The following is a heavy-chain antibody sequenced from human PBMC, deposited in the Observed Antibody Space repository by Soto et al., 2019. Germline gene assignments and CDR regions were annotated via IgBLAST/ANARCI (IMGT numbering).Heavy chain of an antibody. J-gene: IGHJ4*02. CDR3: AREPYLPKARNDF. CDR2: IFHSGTT. CDR1: GEYISNGYY. V-gene: IGHV4-38-2*02. Sequence: PSETLSLTCAVSGEYISNGYYWAWIRQPPGKWLEWMGSIFHSGTTYYNPSIKSRLTIAIDTSKNQFSLRLTSVTAADSAVYFCAREPYLPKARNDFWAQGTLVTVSS.